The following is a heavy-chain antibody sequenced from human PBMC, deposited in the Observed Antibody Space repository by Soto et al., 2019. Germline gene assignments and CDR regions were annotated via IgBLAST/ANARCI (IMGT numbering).Heavy chain of an antibody. CDR3: ARDLGLLKSLFDY. Sequence: GGSLRLSCLASGFTFAGHAMTWVRQAPGKGLEWVSTISESGATTYYADSVKGRFTISRDNSKNTLFLQLSSLRVEDTALYYCARDLGLLKSLFDYWGQGTLVTVSS. CDR1: GFTFAGHA. D-gene: IGHD3-16*01. CDR2: ISESGATT. V-gene: IGHV3-23*01. J-gene: IGHJ4*02.